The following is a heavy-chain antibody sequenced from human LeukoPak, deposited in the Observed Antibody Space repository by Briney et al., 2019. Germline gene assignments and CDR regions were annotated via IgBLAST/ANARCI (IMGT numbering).Heavy chain of an antibody. Sequence: GGSLRLSCAASGFTFSSFAMSWVRQAPGKGLERVSAISGSDSTYYADSVKGRFTISRDNSKNTLYLQMNSLRAEDTAIYYCAKGVRFLDWWILDYWGQGSLDTVSS. V-gene: IGHV3-23*01. CDR3: AKGVRFLDWWILDY. J-gene: IGHJ4*02. D-gene: IGHD3-9*01. CDR1: GFTFSSFA. CDR2: ISGSDST.